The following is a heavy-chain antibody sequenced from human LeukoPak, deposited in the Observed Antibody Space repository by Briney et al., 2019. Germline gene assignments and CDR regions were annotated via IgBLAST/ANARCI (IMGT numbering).Heavy chain of an antibody. J-gene: IGHJ4*02. Sequence: SVKVSCKASGGTFSSYAISWVRQAPGQGLEWMGGIIPIFGTANYAQKFQGRVTITADKSTSTAYMELRSLRSDDTAVYYCARPRLWFGELSHYFDYWGQGTLVTVSS. CDR3: ARPRLWFGELSHYFDY. D-gene: IGHD3-10*01. CDR1: GGTFSSYA. CDR2: IIPIFGTA. V-gene: IGHV1-69*06.